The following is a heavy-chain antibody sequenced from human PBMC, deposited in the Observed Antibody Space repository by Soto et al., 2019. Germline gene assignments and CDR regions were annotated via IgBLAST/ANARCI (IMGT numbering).Heavy chain of an antibody. CDR2: ISYDGSNK. J-gene: IGHJ6*02. Sequence: GGSLRLSCAASGFTFSSYGMHWVRQAPGKGLEWVAVISYDGSNKYYADSVKGRFTISRDNSKNTLYLQMNSLRAEDTAVYYCAKGEEGYYYGMDVWGQGTTVTVSS. CDR3: AKGEEGYYYGMDV. V-gene: IGHV3-30*18. CDR1: GFTFSSYG.